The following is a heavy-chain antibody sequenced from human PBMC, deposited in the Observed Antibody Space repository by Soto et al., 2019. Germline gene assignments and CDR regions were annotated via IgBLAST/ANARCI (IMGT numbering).Heavy chain of an antibody. Sequence: GGSLRLSCAASGFTFSSYGMHWVRQAPGKGLEWVAVISYDGSNKYYADSVKGRFTISRDNSKNTLYLQMNSLRAEDTAVYYCAKDRDYDILTGYYLDVWGQGTTVTVSS. J-gene: IGHJ6*02. CDR1: GFTFSSYG. CDR3: AKDRDYDILTGYYLDV. CDR2: ISYDGSNK. D-gene: IGHD3-9*01. V-gene: IGHV3-30*18.